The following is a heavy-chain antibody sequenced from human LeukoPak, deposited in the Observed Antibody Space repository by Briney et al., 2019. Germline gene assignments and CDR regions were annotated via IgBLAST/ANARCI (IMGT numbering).Heavy chain of an antibody. V-gene: IGHV4-59*01. J-gene: IGHJ4*02. CDR3: ARSPTIPPPDYYFDY. CDR1: GGSIGSYY. D-gene: IGHD2-21*01. CDR2: IYYSGST. Sequence: SETLSLTCTVSGGSIGSYYWSWIRQPPGKGLEWIGYIYYSGSTNYNPSLKSRVTISVDTSKNQFSLKLSSVTAADTAVYYCARSPTIPPPDYYFDYWGQGTLVTVSS.